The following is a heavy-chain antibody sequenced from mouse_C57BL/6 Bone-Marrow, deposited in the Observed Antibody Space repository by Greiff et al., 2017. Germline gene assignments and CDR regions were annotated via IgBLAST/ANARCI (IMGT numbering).Heavy chain of an antibody. CDR1: GYTFTSYW. Sequence: QVQLQQPGAELVQPGASVKLSCKASGYTFTSYWITWVKQRPGQGLEWIGYIYPGSGSTNYNEKFKSKATLTVDTASSTAYMLHSSLTSEYSAVYYFAIPYYSNYSYFDVWGTGTTVTVSS. CDR2: IYPGSGST. D-gene: IGHD2-5*01. CDR3: AIPYYSNYSYFDV. J-gene: IGHJ1*03. V-gene: IGHV1-55*01.